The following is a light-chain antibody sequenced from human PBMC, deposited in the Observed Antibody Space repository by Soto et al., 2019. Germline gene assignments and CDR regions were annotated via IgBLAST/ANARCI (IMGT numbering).Light chain of an antibody. J-gene: IGLJ2*01. V-gene: IGLV1-44*01. CDR2: SNN. CDR1: SSNIGSNP. CDR3: AAWDDRLNGPV. Sequence: QSVLTQPPLASGTPGQRVTISCSGSSSNIGSNPVNWYQQLPGTAPKLLIHSNNQRPSGVPDRFSDSKSGTSASLAISGLQSEDEADYYCAAWDDRLNGPVFGGGTKVTVL.